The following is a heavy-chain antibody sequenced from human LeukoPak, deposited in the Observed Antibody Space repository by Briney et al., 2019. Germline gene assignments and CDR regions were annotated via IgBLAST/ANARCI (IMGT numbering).Heavy chain of an antibody. J-gene: IGHJ6*02. V-gene: IGHV5-51*01. CDR1: GYSFTSYW. CDR3: ARDRYYGSGSYTQQYYYYGMDV. Sequence: GESLKISCQGSGYSFTSYWIGWVRQMPGKGLEWMGIIYPGDSDTRYSPSFQGQVTILADKSISTAYLQWSSLKASDTAMYYCARDRYYGSGSYTQQYYYYGMDVWGQGTTVTVSS. CDR2: IYPGDSDT. D-gene: IGHD3-10*01.